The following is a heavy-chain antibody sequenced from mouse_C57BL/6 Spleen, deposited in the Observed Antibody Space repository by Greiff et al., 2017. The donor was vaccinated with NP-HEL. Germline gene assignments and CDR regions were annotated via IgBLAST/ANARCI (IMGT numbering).Heavy chain of an antibody. CDR2: IDPETGGT. CDR3: TRYYGPWFAY. Sequence: VQLQQSGAELVRPGASVTLSCKASGYTFTDYEMHWVKQTPVHGLEWIGAIDPETGGTAYNQKFKGKAILTADKSSSTAYMERRSLTSEDSAVYYCTRYYGPWFAYWGQGTLVTVSA. D-gene: IGHD1-1*01. J-gene: IGHJ3*01. V-gene: IGHV1-15*01. CDR1: GYTFTDYE.